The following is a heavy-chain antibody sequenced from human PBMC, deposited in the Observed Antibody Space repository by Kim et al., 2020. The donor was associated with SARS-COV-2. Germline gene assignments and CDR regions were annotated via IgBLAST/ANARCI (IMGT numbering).Heavy chain of an antibody. D-gene: IGHD2-2*01. CDR2: ISSSSSYI. V-gene: IGHV3-21*04. J-gene: IGHJ4*02. CDR1: GFTFSSYS. CDR3: ARVITSCWSYFDY. Sequence: GGSLRLSCAASGFTFSSYSMNWVRQAPGKGLEWISSISSSSSYIYYADSVKGRFTISRDNATDSLYLQMNSLRAEDTAVYYCARVITSCWSYFDYWGQGTLVTVSS.